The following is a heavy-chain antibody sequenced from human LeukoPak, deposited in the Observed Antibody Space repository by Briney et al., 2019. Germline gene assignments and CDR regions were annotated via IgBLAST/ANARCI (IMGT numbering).Heavy chain of an antibody. CDR2: IIPIFDTT. CDR1: GGTFRSYG. V-gene: IGHV1-69*06. Sequence: SVKVSCKASGGTFRSYGINWVRQASGQGLEWMGGIIPIFDTTNYAQKFQGRVTITADKSTSTAYMELSSLTSDDTAVYYCAREDSMVRGTTFDYWGQGTLVTVPS. J-gene: IGHJ4*02. CDR3: AREDSMVRGTTFDY. D-gene: IGHD3-10*01.